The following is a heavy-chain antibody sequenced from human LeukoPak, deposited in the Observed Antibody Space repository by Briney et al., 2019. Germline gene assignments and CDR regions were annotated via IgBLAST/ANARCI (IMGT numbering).Heavy chain of an antibody. D-gene: IGHD5-18*01. CDR3: ARGWDTAMALDY. V-gene: IGHV4-59*01. CDR2: IYYSGST. J-gene: IGHJ4*02. CDR1: GGSISSYY. Sequence: PSETLSLTCTVSGGSISSYYWSWIRQPPGKGLEWIGYIYYSGSTNYNPSLKSRVTISVDTSKNQFSLKLSSVTAADTAVYCCARGWDTAMALDYWGQGTLVTVSS.